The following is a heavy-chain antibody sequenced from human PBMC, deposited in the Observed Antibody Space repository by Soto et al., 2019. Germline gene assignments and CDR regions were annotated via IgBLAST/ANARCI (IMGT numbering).Heavy chain of an antibody. CDR2: INHSGST. J-gene: IGHJ6*02. V-gene: IGHV4-34*01. CDR1: GGSFSGYY. D-gene: IGHD6-13*01. Sequence: SETLSLTCAVYGGSFSGYYWSWIRQPPGKGLEWIGEINHSGSTNYNPSLKSRVTISVDTSKNQFSLKLSSVTASDTAIYYCARQAAAGKYYYAMDVWGQGTTVTVSS. CDR3: ARQAAAGKYYYAMDV.